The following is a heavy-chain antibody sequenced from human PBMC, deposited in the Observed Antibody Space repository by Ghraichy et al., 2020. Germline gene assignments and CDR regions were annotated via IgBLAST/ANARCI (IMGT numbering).Heavy chain of an antibody. J-gene: IGHJ6*02. D-gene: IGHD3-10*01. CDR1: GYTFTSYG. CDR2: ISAYNGNT. Sequence: ASVKVSCKASGYTFTSYGISWVRQAPGQGLEWMGWISAYNGNTNYAQKLQGRVTMTTDTSTSTAYMELRSLRSDDTAVYYCASLLLWFGPRTVSYYYGMDVWGQGTTVTVSS. CDR3: ASLLLWFGPRTVSYYYGMDV. V-gene: IGHV1-18*01.